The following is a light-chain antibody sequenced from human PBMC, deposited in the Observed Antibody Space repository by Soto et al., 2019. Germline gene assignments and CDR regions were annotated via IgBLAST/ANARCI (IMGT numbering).Light chain of an antibody. CDR2: AVS. J-gene: IGKJ4*01. CDR3: QQADTFPLS. CDR1: QDINNW. Sequence: EIQMTQSPSSVSASVGDRVTITCRASQDINNWLAWYQHKPGKAPNLLIYAVSSLQSGVTSRFSGSRSGTHFTLTIDSLQPEDSATYYCQQADTFPLSFGGGTKVEVK. V-gene: IGKV1-12*01.